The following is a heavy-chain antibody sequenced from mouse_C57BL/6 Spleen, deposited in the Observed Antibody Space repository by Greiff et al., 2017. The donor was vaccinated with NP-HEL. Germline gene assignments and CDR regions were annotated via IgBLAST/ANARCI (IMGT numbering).Heavy chain of an antibody. J-gene: IGHJ3*01. CDR1: GYTFTSYG. D-gene: IGHD1-1*01. Sequence: QVQLQQSGAELARPGASVKLSCKASGYTFTSYGISWVKQRTGQGLEWIGEIYPRSGNTYYNEKFKGKATLTADKSPSTAYMELRSLTSEDSAVYFCARLLTPEAWFAYWGQGTLVTVSA. V-gene: IGHV1-81*01. CDR2: IYPRSGNT. CDR3: ARLLTPEAWFAY.